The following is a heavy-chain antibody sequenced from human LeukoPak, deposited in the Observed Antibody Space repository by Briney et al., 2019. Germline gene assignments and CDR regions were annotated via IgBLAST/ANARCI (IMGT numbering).Heavy chain of an antibody. D-gene: IGHD3-10*01. V-gene: IGHV3-30*18. CDR1: GLTFSSYG. CDR2: ISSEGSNT. J-gene: IGHJ4*02. CDR3: AKDLSGRKGPFDY. Sequence: PGESLRLSCAVSGLTFSSYGMHWVRQAPGKGLEGVAAISSEGSNTFYGDSGKGRFTMSRDNSKTTLCVQMNSLRAEDTAVYYCAKDLSGRKGPFDYWGQGTLVTVSS.